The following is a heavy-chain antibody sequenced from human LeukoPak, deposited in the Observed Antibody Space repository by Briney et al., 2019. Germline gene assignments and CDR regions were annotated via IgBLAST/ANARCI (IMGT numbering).Heavy chain of an antibody. CDR1: GASVSSGNW. V-gene: IGHV4-4*02. D-gene: IGHD2-15*01. J-gene: IGHJ5*02. CDR3: ARAQRGCSANSCYLDP. CDR2: ILYTGDT. Sequence: SETLSLTCAVSGASVSSGNWWNWARQSPGKGLESIAEILYTGDTNYNPSLRSRVTLSIDNSNNEASLKLASVTAADSAVYYCARAQRGCSANSCYLDPWGPGILVTVSS.